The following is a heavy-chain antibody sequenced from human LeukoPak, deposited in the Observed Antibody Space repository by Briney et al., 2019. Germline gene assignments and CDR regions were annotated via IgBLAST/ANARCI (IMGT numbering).Heavy chain of an antibody. D-gene: IGHD3-22*01. Sequence: PGGSLRLSCAASGFTFSSYSMNWVRQAPGKGLEWVSSISSSSSYIYYADSAKGRFTISRDNAKNSLYLQMNSLRAEDTAVYYCASPPTMIVGHWGQGTLVTVSS. V-gene: IGHV3-21*01. CDR1: GFTFSSYS. CDR2: ISSSSSYI. CDR3: ASPPTMIVGH. J-gene: IGHJ4*02.